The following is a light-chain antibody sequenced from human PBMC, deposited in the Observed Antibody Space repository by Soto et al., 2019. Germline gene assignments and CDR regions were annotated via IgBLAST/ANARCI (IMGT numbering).Light chain of an antibody. V-gene: IGKV3-15*01. CDR3: QQYNNSWT. J-gene: IGKJ1*01. CDR2: RAS. Sequence: AMTQLPAALSVSPGESATLSCRASQIINSNLAWYRHKPGQAPRLLIYRASTRAAGLPDRFSGSGSGIEFTLTISSLQSEDFAVYYCQQYNNSWTFGQGTKVDIK. CDR1: QIINSN.